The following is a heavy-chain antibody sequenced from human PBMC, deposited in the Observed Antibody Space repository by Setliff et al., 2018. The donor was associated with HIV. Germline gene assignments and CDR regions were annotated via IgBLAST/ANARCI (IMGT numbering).Heavy chain of an antibody. J-gene: IGHJ4*02. CDR1: GVSISSYY. CDR2: IYYSGST. D-gene: IGHD6-6*01. CDR3: ARDGIAARWALDY. V-gene: IGHV4-59*01. Sequence: SETLSLTCTVSGVSISSYYWSWIRQPPGKGLEWIGYIYYSGSTNYNPSLKSRVTISVDTSKNQFSLKLSSVTAADTAVFYCARDGIAARWALDYWGQGIVVTVSS.